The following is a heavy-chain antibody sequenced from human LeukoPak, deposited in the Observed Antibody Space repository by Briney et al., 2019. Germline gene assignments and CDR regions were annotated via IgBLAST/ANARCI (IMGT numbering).Heavy chain of an antibody. Sequence: SETLSLTCAVYGGSFSGYYWSWIRQPPGKGLEWIGEINHSGSTNYNPSLKSRVTISVDTSKNQFSLKLSFVTAADTAVYYCARGKGSSYGPDMDVWGKGTTVTVSS. CDR3: ARGKGSSYGPDMDV. J-gene: IGHJ6*03. V-gene: IGHV4-34*01. D-gene: IGHD3-10*01. CDR2: INHSGST. CDR1: GGSFSGYY.